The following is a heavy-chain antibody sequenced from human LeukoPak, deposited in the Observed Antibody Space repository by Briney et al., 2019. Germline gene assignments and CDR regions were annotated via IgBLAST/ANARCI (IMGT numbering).Heavy chain of an antibody. CDR1: GGTFSSYA. D-gene: IGHD6-6*01. J-gene: IGHJ4*02. V-gene: IGHV1-18*01. Sequence: GASVKVSCKASGGTFSSYAISWVRQAPGQGLEWMGWISAYNGNTNYAQKLQGRVTMTTDTSTSTAYMELRSLRSDDTAVYYCARGITKQLAQLGGGYWGQGTLVTVSS. CDR2: ISAYNGNT. CDR3: ARGITKQLAQLGGGY.